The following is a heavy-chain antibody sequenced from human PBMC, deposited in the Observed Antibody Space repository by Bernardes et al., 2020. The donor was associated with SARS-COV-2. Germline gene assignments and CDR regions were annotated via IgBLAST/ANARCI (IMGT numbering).Heavy chain of an antibody. V-gene: IGHV4-38-2*02. Sequence: SETLSLTCAVSGYALRTGYYKYWFRPPPGKGLEWIGSIHYRGTPLYNPSLQSRITISLDKSTNQLSLRMSSVTAADTAVYFCAREHNLLRGRALSKAADIWGHGPEVIVSS. J-gene: IGHJ3*02. D-gene: IGHD1-1*01. CDR3: AREHNLLRGRALSKAADI. CDR1: GYALRTGYY. CDR2: IHYRGTP.